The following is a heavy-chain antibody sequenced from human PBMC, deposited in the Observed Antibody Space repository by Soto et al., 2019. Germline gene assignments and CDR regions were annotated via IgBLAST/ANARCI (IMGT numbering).Heavy chain of an antibody. CDR2: IYSNGNT. V-gene: IGHV3-66*01. J-gene: IGHJ6*02. CDR3: ARGKIVMVRGVIKVLRGMDV. D-gene: IGHD3-10*01. CDR1: GFTSNSIY. Sequence: GLSMRLSSAASGFTSNSIYFNWVSQTPGKGLEWVSVIYSNGNTDYADSVKGRFTISRDNSKNTLYLQMNSLRAEDTAVYYCARGKIVMVRGVIKVLRGMDVWGQGTTVTVSS.